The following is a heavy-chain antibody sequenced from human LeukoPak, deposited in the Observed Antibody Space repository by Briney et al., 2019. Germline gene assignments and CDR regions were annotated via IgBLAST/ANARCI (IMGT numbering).Heavy chain of an antibody. Sequence: GGSLRLSCAASGFTVSSNYKSWVRQAPGKGLEWVSVIYSGGSTYYADSVKGRFTISRDNSKNTLYLQMNSLRSDDTAVYYCARAGTESRWGLPRADYYYMDVWAKGTTVTVSS. CDR2: IYSGGST. V-gene: IGHV3-66*01. CDR3: ARAGTESRWGLPRADYYYMDV. J-gene: IGHJ6*03. CDR1: GFTVSSNY. D-gene: IGHD1-26*01.